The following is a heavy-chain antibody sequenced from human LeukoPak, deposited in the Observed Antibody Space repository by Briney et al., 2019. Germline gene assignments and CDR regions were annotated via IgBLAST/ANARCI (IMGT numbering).Heavy chain of an antibody. J-gene: IGHJ4*02. CDR2: IKEDGSEK. CDR3: ARDSFETDIDY. D-gene: IGHD1-14*01. CDR1: GFLFSRYW. Sequence: GGSLRLSCAASGFLFSRYWMSWVRQAPGKGLEWVANIKEDGSEKYYVEFMKGRFTISRDNVKNSLYLQINSLRAEDTAVYYCARDSFETDIDYWGQGTLVTVSS. V-gene: IGHV3-7*01.